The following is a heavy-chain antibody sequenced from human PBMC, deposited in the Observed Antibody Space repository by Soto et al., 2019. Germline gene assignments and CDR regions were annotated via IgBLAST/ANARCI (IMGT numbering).Heavy chain of an antibody. J-gene: IGHJ6*02. D-gene: IGHD3-10*01. CDR1: GGSISSSNW. CDR3: ARRGTRSGSYYNVNPLYYGLEV. Sequence: SETLSLTCTVSGGSISSSNWWSWVRQPPGKGLEWIGEIYHSGITNYNPSLKSRVTISVDKSKNQFSLKLSSVTAADTAVYYCARRGTRSGSYYNVNPLYYGLEVWGQGTTVTVSS. V-gene: IGHV4-4*02. CDR2: IYHSGIT.